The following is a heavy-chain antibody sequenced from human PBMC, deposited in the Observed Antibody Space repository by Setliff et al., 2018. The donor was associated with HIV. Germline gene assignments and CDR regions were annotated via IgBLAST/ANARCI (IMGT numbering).Heavy chain of an antibody. CDR1: GGNFGNSA. D-gene: IGHD3-10*01. CDR2: VITILDIT. Sequence: SVKVSCKASGGNFGNSAIGWVRQAPGQGLEWMGQVITILDITSYAQKFQGRVTITADESTNTMYMELSSLRSDDTAVYYCAGPRGDEAFNIWGQGTMVTVSS. V-gene: IGHV1-69*10. J-gene: IGHJ3*02. CDR3: AGPRGDEAFNI.